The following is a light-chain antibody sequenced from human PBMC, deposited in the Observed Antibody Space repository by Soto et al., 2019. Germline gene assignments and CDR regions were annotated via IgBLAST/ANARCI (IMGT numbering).Light chain of an antibody. Sequence: QSVLTQPASVSRSPGQSITISCTGSSSDVGGYDYVSWYQQHPGKAPKLMIYEVNNRPSGVSNRFSGSKSGNTASLTISGPQAEDDADYYCSSYTSISSWVFGGGTQLTVL. CDR3: SSYTSISSWV. CDR1: SSDVGGYDY. J-gene: IGLJ3*02. CDR2: EVN. V-gene: IGLV2-14*01.